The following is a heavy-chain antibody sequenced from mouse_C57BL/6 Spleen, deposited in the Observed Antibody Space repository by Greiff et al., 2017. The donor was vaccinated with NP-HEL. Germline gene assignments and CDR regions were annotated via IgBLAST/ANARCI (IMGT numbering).Heavy chain of an antibody. J-gene: IGHJ1*03. Sequence: QVQLQQSGAELARPGASVKLSCKASGYTFTSSGISWVKQRTGQGLEWIGEIYPRSGNTSYNEKFKGKATLTADKSASTAYMELRSLTSEDSAVYVCASGGVRRDWYFDVWGTGTTVTVSS. CDR1: GYTFTSSG. V-gene: IGHV1-81*01. CDR2: IYPRSGNT. D-gene: IGHD2-14*01. CDR3: ASGGVRRDWYFDV.